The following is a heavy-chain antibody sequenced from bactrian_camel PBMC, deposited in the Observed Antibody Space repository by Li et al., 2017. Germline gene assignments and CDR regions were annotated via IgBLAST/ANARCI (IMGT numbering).Heavy chain of an antibody. Sequence: HVQLVESGGGSVQAGESLTLTCKASAFTTSSNFGAWFRQTPGKEREPVARIYTSTGRNRTYYHDSVQGRFVISVNNAKNTLVLQMNNLKPEDTAKYYCAASTTLPGCQTLTPNYWGQGTQVTVS. CDR3: AASTTLPGCQTLTPNY. D-gene: IGHD1*01. CDR2: IYTSTGRNRT. CDR1: AFTTSSNF. J-gene: IGHJ4*01. V-gene: IGHV3-2*01.